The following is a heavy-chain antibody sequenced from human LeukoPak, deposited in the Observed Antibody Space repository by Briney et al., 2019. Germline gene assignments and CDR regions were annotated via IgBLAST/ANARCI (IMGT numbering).Heavy chain of an antibody. CDR3: ARDGDYDILTGYYKRGSFDY. V-gene: IGHV3-48*01. CDR2: ISSSSSTI. J-gene: IGHJ4*02. CDR1: GFTFSSYS. D-gene: IGHD3-9*01. Sequence: GGSLRLSCAASGFTFSSYSMNWVRQAPGKGLEWVSYISSSSSTIYYADSVKGRFTISRDNAKNSLYLQMNSLRAEDTAVYYCARDGDYDILTGYYKRGSFDYWGQGTLVTVSS.